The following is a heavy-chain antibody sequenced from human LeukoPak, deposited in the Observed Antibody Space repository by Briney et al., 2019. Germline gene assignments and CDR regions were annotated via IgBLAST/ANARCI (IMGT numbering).Heavy chain of an antibody. V-gene: IGHV1-69*02. Sequence: ASVKVSCKASGGTFSSYTIGWVRQAPGQGHEWMGRIIPILGIANYAQKFQGRVTITADKSTSTAYMELSSLRSEDTAVYYCARPFSAGYYYDSSGYNDAFDIWGQGTMVTVSS. D-gene: IGHD3-22*01. CDR1: GGTFSSYT. CDR3: ARPFSAGYYYDSSGYNDAFDI. J-gene: IGHJ3*02. CDR2: IIPILGIA.